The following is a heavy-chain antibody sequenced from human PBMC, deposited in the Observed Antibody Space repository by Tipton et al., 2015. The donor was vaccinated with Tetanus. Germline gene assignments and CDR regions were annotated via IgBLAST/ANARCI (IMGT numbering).Heavy chain of an antibody. CDR3: ARRVHPLYVPFGY. CDR2: SHFSGSS. Sequence: TLSLTCTVSGDSITSSSSYWGWIRQPPGKGLEWIGTSHFSGSSYYNPSLKSRVSISVDTSKNHFSLRLTSVTAADTAVYYCARRVHPLYVPFGYWGQGTLVTVSS. V-gene: IGHV4-39*02. D-gene: IGHD2-8*01. CDR1: GDSITSSSSY. J-gene: IGHJ4*02.